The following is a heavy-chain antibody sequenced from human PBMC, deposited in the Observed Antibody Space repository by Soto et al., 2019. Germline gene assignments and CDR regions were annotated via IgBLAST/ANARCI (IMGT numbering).Heavy chain of an antibody. V-gene: IGHV4-39*01. J-gene: IGHJ4*02. CDR1: GDSIGTTHSY. CDR2: IHYSGRT. D-gene: IGHD2-8*01. CDR3: ARHEGNGNVWPLDY. Sequence: QVQLLESGPGLVKPSETLSLTCTVSGDSIGTTHSYWAWIRQSPGKGLEWIGNIHYSGRTYYMPSLRSRVTLSVDTSKNQFSLRLTSVTAEETAVYYCARHEGNGNVWPLDYWGQGILVTVSS.